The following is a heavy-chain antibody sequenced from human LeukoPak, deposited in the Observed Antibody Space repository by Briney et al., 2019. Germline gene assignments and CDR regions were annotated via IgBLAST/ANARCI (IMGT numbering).Heavy chain of an antibody. Sequence: PSETLSLTCAVSGYSISSGFYWGWIRQPPGKGLEWIGSIYHSGSTQYNPSLKSRLTISVDMSKNQFSLKLSPVTAADTAVYYCARAPYGDYGENWFDTWGQGTLVTVSS. D-gene: IGHD4-17*01. CDR1: GYSISSGFY. CDR3: ARAPYGDYGENWFDT. J-gene: IGHJ5*02. V-gene: IGHV4-38-2*01. CDR2: IYHSGST.